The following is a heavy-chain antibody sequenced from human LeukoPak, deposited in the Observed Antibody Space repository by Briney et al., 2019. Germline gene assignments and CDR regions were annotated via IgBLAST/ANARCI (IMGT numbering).Heavy chain of an antibody. CDR3: ARLVLLSPTRDYYYMDV. CDR1: GYSFTNYW. V-gene: IGHV5-51*01. CDR2: IYPGDSNT. Sequence: GESLKISCKGSGYSFTNYWIAWVRQMPGKGLEWMGIIYPGDSNTTYSPSFQGQVTISADKSITTAYLQWSSLKASDTAMYYCARLVLLSPTRDYYYMDVWGQGTTVTISS. J-gene: IGHJ6*03. D-gene: IGHD3-16*02.